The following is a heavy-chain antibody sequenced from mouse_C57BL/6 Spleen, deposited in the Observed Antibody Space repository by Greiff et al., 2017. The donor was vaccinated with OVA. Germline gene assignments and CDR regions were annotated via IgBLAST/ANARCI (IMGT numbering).Heavy chain of an antibody. D-gene: IGHD2-2*01. V-gene: IGHV5-9-1*02. CDR1: GFTFSSYA. Sequence: EVKLMESGEGLVKPGGSLKLSCAASGFTFSSYAMSWVRQTPEKRLEWVAYISSGGDYIYYADTVKGRFTISRDNARNTLYLQMSSLKSEDTAMYYCTRDGNGYHHYFDYWGQGTTLTVSS. CDR2: ISSGGDYI. J-gene: IGHJ2*01. CDR3: TRDGNGYHHYFDY.